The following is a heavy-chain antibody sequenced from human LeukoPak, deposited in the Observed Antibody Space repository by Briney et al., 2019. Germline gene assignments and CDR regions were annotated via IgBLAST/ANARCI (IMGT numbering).Heavy chain of an antibody. CDR3: AILDYYYDSSGPNAFDI. J-gene: IGHJ3*02. V-gene: IGHV3-30*02. CDR2: IRYDGSNK. D-gene: IGHD3-22*01. Sequence: GGSLRLSCAASGFTFSTYAMSWVRQAPGKGLEWVAFIRYDGSNKYYADSVKGRFTISRDNSKNTLYLQMNSLRAEDTAVYYCAILDYYYDSSGPNAFDIWGQGTMVTVSS. CDR1: GFTFSTYA.